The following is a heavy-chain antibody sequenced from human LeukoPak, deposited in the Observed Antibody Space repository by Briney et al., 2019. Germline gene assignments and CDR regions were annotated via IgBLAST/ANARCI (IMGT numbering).Heavy chain of an antibody. V-gene: IGHV1-69*13. CDR1: GGTFSSYA. J-gene: IGHJ4*02. Sequence: SVKVSCKASGGTFSSYAISWVRQAPGQGLEWMGGIIPIFGTANYAQKFQGRVTITADESTSTAYMELRSLRSDDTAVYYCASGRRLSNFDYWGQGTLVTVSS. D-gene: IGHD5-12*01. CDR3: ASGRRLSNFDY. CDR2: IIPIFGTA.